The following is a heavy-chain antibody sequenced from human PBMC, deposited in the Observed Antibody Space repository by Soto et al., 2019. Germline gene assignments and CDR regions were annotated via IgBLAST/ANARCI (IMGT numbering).Heavy chain of an antibody. D-gene: IGHD6-13*01. CDR3: ARERHGSRWSSAESLQY. V-gene: IGHV1-18*01. Sequence: GASVKVSWNASGYIISNYGISWVRQAPGQGLERMGWISTYNANTYYAQKFQGRVTMTTDTSTSTAYMELRSLRSDDTAVFYCARERHGSRWSSAESLQYGGQGTLVTVSS. CDR1: GYIISNYG. J-gene: IGHJ1*01. CDR2: ISTYNANT.